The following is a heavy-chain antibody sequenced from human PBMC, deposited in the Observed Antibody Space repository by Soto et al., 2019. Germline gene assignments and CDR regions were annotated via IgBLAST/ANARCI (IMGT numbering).Heavy chain of an antibody. CDR2: FRRDTYLHAT. J-gene: IGHJ2*01. CDR3: VRPSDDTSHHDWYFDL. Sequence: EAQLVESGGGLVQPGGSLKLSCAASGFIFGGAGLHWVRQASGKGLGWVARFRRDTYLHATAYAASVKGRLTISRDDSMTTAFLQMNSLPNEDTAVYYCVRPSDDTSHHDWYFDLWGRGTLVTVSS. CDR1: GFIFGGAG. D-gene: IGHD3-9*01. V-gene: IGHV3-73*02.